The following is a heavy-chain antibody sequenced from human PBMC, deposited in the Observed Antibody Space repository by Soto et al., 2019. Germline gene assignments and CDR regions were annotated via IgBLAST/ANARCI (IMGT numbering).Heavy chain of an antibody. CDR1: GGSVNSHTYY. CDR2: IYYSGST. D-gene: IGHD2-15*01. J-gene: IGHJ4*02. CDR3: ARYCSGGSCLMSYFDY. Sequence: KPSETLSLTCTVSGGSVNSHTYYWTWIRQHPGKGLEWIGYIYYSGSTYYNPSLRSRITMSVDTSKNQFSLKLSSVTAADTAVYYCARYCSGGSCLMSYFDYWGQGTLVTVSS. V-gene: IGHV4-31*03.